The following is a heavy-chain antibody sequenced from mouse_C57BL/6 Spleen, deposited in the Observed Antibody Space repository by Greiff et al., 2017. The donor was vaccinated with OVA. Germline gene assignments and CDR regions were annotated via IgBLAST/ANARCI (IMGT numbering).Heavy chain of an antibody. D-gene: IGHD2-4*01. V-gene: IGHV1-72*01. CDR3: ARVDFDGDFDY. J-gene: IGHJ2*01. CDR2: IDPNSGGT. Sequence: QVQLQQPGAELVKPGASVKLSCKASGYTFTSYWMHWVKQRPGQGLEWIGRIDPNSGGTKYNEKFKSKATLTVDKPSSTAYMQLSSLTSEDSAVYYCARVDFDGDFDYWGQGTTLTVSS. CDR1: GYTFTSYW.